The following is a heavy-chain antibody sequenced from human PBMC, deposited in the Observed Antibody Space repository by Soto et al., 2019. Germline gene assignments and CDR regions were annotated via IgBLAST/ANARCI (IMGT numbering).Heavy chain of an antibody. CDR3: ARTGYDRSGYFVEYYFDY. CDR2: ISNDGSNP. V-gene: IGHV3-30-3*01. CDR1: GFTCSKYA. J-gene: IGHJ4*02. D-gene: IGHD3-22*01. Sequence: QVQLVESGGGVVQPERSLRLSCAASGFTCSKYAMHWVRQARGTGLEWVAVISNDGSNPYYADSVKGRFTISRDNSKNTLYLQMNCLREEDTAVYYCARTGYDRSGYFVEYYFDYWGQGTLVTVSS.